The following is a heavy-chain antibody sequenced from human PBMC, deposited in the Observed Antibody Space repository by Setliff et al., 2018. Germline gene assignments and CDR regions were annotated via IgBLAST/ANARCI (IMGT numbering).Heavy chain of an antibody. D-gene: IGHD3-3*01. CDR3: AKELGDRLEWLYYYYGMDV. CDR1: GFTFSSYA. Sequence: QTGGSLRLSCAASGFTFSSYAITWVRQAPGKGLEWVSMISGSAQTTYCADSVRGRFTISRDNSKNTLYLQMNSLRAEDTAVYYCAKELGDRLEWLYYYYGMDVWGQGTTVTVSS. CDR2: ISGSAQTT. J-gene: IGHJ6*02. V-gene: IGHV3-23*01.